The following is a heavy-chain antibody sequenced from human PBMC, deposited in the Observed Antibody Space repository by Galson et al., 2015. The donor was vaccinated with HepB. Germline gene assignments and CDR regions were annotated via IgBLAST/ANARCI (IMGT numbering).Heavy chain of an antibody. CDR3: AGDQAYSYGNSGLDY. V-gene: IGHV1-46*04. CDR1: GYTFTTYY. J-gene: IGHJ4*02. Sequence: SVKVSCKASGYTFTTYYIHWVRQAPGQGLEWMGIINPSGGGTTYAQKLQGRVSMTRDTSTSTVYMELSSLRSEDTAVYYCAGDQAYSYGNSGLDYWGQGTLVTVSS. D-gene: IGHD5-18*01. CDR2: INPSGGGT.